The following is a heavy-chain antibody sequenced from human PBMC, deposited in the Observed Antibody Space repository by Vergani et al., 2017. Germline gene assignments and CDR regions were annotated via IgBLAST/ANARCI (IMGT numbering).Heavy chain of an antibody. CDR3: VHRLGYLDGDGGFDV. CDR2: VSWNDDE. CDR1: GFSLTTVGAG. Sequence: QITLRESGPTLVKPTQTLTLTCPFPGFSLTTVGAGVGWILQPPGRALEWLAFVSWNDDERYSPSLKSRVTITKDTSKNEVILTMATMDPVDTATYYCVHRLGYLDGDGGFDVWGPGTMVTVSS. D-gene: IGHD3-10*01. J-gene: IGHJ3*01. V-gene: IGHV2-5*01.